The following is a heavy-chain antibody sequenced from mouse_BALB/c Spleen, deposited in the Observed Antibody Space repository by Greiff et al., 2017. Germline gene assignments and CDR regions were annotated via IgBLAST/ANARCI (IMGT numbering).Heavy chain of an antibody. D-gene: IGHD3-3*01. Sequence: QPGSELVRPGASVKLSCKASGYTFTSYWMHWVKQRHGQGLEWIGNIYPGSGSTNYDEKFKSKGTLTVDTSSSTAYMHLSSLTSEDSAVYYCTRGTLDYWGQGTTLTVSS. CDR3: TRGTLDY. V-gene: IGHV1S22*01. J-gene: IGHJ2*01. CDR2: IYPGSGST. CDR1: GYTFTSYW.